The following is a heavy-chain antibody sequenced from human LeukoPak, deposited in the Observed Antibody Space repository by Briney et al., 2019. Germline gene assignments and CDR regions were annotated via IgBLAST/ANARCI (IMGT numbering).Heavy chain of an antibody. V-gene: IGHV3-53*01. CDR1: GFTVSSNY. D-gene: IGHD3-22*01. CDR2: IYSGGST. J-gene: IGHJ6*02. CDR3: ARARRGYYYDSSGYFGMDV. Sequence: GGSLRLPCAASGFTVSSNYMSWVRQAPGKGLEWVSVIYSGGSTYYADSVKGRFTISRDNSKNTLYLQMNSLRAEDTAVYYCARARRGYYYDSSGYFGMDVWGQGTTVTVSS.